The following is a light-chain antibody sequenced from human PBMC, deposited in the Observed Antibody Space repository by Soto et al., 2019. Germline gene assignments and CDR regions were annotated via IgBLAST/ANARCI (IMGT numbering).Light chain of an antibody. J-gene: IGKJ1*01. V-gene: IGKV3-15*01. Sequence: EIVRTQSPATLSVSLGERVTLSCRARQSVGSNLAWYQQKPGQAPRLLIYGASTRATGIPARFSGSGSETEFTLTISSLQAEDSAVYFCQQYNNWPTWTFGQGTKVDIK. CDR3: QQYNNWPTWT. CDR1: QSVGSN. CDR2: GAS.